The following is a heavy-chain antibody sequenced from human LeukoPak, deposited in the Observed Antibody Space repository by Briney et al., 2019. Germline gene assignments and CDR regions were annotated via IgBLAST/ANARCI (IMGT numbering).Heavy chain of an antibody. CDR1: GGSFSGYY. Sequence: SETLSLTCAVYGGSFSGYYWSWIRQPPGEGLEWIGEINHSGSTNYNPSLKSRVTISVDTSKNQFSLKLSSVTAADTAVYYCASNTGTTGWFDPWGQGTLVTVSS. V-gene: IGHV4-34*01. CDR2: INHSGST. J-gene: IGHJ5*02. CDR3: ASNTGTTGWFDP. D-gene: IGHD1-1*01.